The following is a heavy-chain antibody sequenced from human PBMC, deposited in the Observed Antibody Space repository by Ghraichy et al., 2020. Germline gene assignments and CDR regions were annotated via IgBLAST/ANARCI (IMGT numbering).Heavy chain of an antibody. Sequence: SETLSLTCTVSGGSISSYYWSWIRQPPGKGLEWIGYIYYSGSTNYNPSLKSRVTISVDTSKNQFSLKLSSVTAADTAVYYCARHYGDYVRAGEWFDPWGQGTLVTVSS. D-gene: IGHD4-17*01. V-gene: IGHV4-59*08. J-gene: IGHJ5*02. CDR1: GGSISSYY. CDR2: IYYSGST. CDR3: ARHYGDYVRAGEWFDP.